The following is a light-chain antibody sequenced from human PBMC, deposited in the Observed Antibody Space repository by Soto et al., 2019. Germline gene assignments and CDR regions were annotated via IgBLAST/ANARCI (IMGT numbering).Light chain of an antibody. V-gene: IGKV3-20*01. CDR2: GAS. J-gene: IGKJ1*01. CDR1: QSVSSSY. CDR3: QQYGRSPKT. Sequence: EIVLTQSPGTLSLSPGERATLSCRASQSVSSSYLAWYQQKPGQAPRLLIYGASSRATGIPDRFSGSGSGTDFTLTISRLEPEDFAVYYCQQYGRSPKTFGKGTKVEIQ.